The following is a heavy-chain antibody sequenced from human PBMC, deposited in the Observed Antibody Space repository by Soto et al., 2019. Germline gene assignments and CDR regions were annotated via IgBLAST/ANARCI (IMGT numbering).Heavy chain of an antibody. J-gene: IGHJ6*02. V-gene: IGHV3-23*01. D-gene: IGHD5-18*01. CDR3: AQDQSGYSYGYWYGMDV. Sequence: EVQLLESGGGLVQPGGSLRLSCAASGFTFSSYAMSWVRQAPGKGLEWVSAISGSGGSTYYADSVKGRFTISRDNSKNTLYLQMNSLRAEDTAVYYCAQDQSGYSYGYWYGMDVWGQGTTVTVSS. CDR1: GFTFSSYA. CDR2: ISGSGGST.